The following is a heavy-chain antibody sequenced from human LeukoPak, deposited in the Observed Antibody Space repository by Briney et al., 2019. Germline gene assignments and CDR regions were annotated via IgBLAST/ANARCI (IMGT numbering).Heavy chain of an antibody. J-gene: IGHJ5*02. V-gene: IGHV3-21*01. CDR3: ARSIAAAGMRTFDP. CDR2: ISSSSSYI. D-gene: IGHD6-13*01. CDR1: GFTFSSYS. Sequence: PGESLRLSRAASGFTFSSYSMNWVRQAPGKGLEWVSSISSSSSYIYYADSVKGRFTISRDNAKNSLYLQMNSLRAEDTAVYYCARSIAAAGMRTFDPWGQGTLVTVSS.